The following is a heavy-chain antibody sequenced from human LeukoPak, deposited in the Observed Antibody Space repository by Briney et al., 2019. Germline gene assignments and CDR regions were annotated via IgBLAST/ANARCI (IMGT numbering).Heavy chain of an antibody. CDR3: AKGGRDYGDSSGTD. Sequence: ASVKVSCKASGYTFTSYGISWVRQAPGQGLEWMGIINPSGGSTTYAQMFQGRVILTRDTSTRTVYMELCSLRSEDTAVYYCAKGGRDYGDSSGTDWGQGTLVTVSS. CDR2: INPSGGST. J-gene: IGHJ4*02. V-gene: IGHV1-46*01. D-gene: IGHD4-23*01. CDR1: GYTFTSYG.